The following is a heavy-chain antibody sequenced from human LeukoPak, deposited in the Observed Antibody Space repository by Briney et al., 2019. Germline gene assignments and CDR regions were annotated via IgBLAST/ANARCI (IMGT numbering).Heavy chain of an antibody. CDR3: ARGYCSSTSCFGVGGY. D-gene: IGHD2-2*01. CDR2: ISSSGSTI. CDR1: GFTFSDYY. Sequence: AGGSLRLSCAASGFTFSDYYMSWIRQAPGKGLEWVSYISSSGSTIYYADSVKGRFTISRDNAKNSLYLQMNSLRAEDTAVYYCARGYCSSTSCFGVGGYWGQGTLVTVSS. V-gene: IGHV3-11*04. J-gene: IGHJ4*02.